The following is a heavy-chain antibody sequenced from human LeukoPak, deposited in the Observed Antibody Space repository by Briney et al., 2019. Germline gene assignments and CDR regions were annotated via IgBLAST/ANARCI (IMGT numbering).Heavy chain of an antibody. J-gene: IGHJ4*02. CDR3: ARAFDYGSNSGYFDY. CDR1: GYTFTSYG. Sequence: ASVKVSCKASGYTFTSYGISWVRQAPGQGLEWMGWISAYNGNTNYAQKLQGRVTMTTDTSTSTAYMELRSLRSDDTAVYYCARAFDYGSNSGYFDYWGQGTLVTVSS. D-gene: IGHD4-23*01. CDR2: ISAYNGNT. V-gene: IGHV1-18*01.